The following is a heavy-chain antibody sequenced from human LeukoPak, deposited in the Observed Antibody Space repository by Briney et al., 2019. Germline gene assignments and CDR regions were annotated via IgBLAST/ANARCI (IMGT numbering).Heavy chain of an antibody. CDR1: GFTFSSYG. D-gene: IGHD2-2*03. Sequence: GGSLRLSCAASGFTFSSYGMHWVRQAPGKGLEWVAVISYDGSNKYYADSVKGRFTISRDNSKNTLYLQMNSLRAEDTAVYYCARNGYCSSTSCNSYFDYWGQGTLVTVSS. J-gene: IGHJ4*02. CDR3: ARNGYCSSTSCNSYFDY. CDR2: ISYDGSNK. V-gene: IGHV3-30*03.